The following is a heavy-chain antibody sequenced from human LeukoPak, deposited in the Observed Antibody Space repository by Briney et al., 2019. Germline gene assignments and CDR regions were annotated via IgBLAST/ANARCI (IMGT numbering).Heavy chain of an antibody. D-gene: IGHD2-21*02. V-gene: IGHV3-23*01. J-gene: IGHJ1*01. Sequence: GGSLRLSCAASGFTYSSYAMSWVRQAPGKGLEWVSAISGSGGSTYYADSVKGRFTISRDNSKNTLYLQMNSLRAEDTAVYYFAKDGAYCGGDCLQVEYFQHWGQGTLVTVSS. CDR1: GFTYSSYA. CDR3: AKDGAYCGGDCLQVEYFQH. CDR2: ISGSGGST.